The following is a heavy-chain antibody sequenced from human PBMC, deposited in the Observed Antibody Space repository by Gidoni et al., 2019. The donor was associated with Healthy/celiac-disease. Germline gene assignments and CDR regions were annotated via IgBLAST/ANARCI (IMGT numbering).Heavy chain of an antibody. CDR3: ARSWVDYYDSSGYHPFDY. Sequence: QVQLVQSGAEVKKPGSSVKVSCKASGGTFSSYTISWVRQAPGQGLEWMGRIIPILGIANYAQKFQGRVTITADKSTSTAYMELSSLRSEDTAVYYCARSWVDYYDSSGYHPFDYWGQGTLVTVSS. V-gene: IGHV1-69*02. CDR2: IIPILGIA. D-gene: IGHD3-22*01. CDR1: GGTFSSYT. J-gene: IGHJ4*02.